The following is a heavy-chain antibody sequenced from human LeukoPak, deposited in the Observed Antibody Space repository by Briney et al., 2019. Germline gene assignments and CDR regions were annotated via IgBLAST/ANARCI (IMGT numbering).Heavy chain of an antibody. V-gene: IGHV4-34*01. CDR3: ARGRGYSYLRNDAFDI. J-gene: IGHJ3*02. CDR1: GGSFSGYY. CDR2: INHSGST. D-gene: IGHD5-18*01. Sequence: KTSETLSLTCAVYGGSFSGYYWSWIRQPPGKGLEWIGEINHSGSTNYNPSLKSRVTISVDTSKNQFSLKLSSVTAADTAVYYCARGRGYSYLRNDAFDIWGQGTMVTVSS.